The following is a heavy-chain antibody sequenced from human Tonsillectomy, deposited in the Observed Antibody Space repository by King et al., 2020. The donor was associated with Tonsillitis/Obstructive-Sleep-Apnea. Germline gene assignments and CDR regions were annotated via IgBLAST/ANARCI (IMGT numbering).Heavy chain of an antibody. J-gene: IGHJ3*01. CDR1: GGSVTAYY. V-gene: IGHV4-59*02. CDR2: VYHSGST. Sequence: QLQESGPGLVKPSETLSLTCSVSGGSVTAYYWSWIRQPPGRGLEWIGNVYHSGSTNYKPSLKSRVTMSIDTSKNQFSLTLTSLTAADTAIYYCARDPKSAFDFWGKGKMVIVSS. CDR3: ARDPKSAFDF.